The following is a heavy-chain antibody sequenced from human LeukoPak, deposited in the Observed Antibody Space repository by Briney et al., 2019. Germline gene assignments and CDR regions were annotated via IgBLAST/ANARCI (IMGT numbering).Heavy chain of an antibody. V-gene: IGHV1-46*01. CDR1: GYTFSGFY. Sequence: ASVKVSCKASGYTFSGFYVHWVRQAPGQGLEWMGIIKVSGGRTEYAQKFQGRVTVTRDMSTSTVYMELNNLRSEDTAVYHCAREPPESYYFDNWGQGTLVTVSS. CDR2: IKVSGGRT. CDR3: AREPPESYYFDN. J-gene: IGHJ4*02.